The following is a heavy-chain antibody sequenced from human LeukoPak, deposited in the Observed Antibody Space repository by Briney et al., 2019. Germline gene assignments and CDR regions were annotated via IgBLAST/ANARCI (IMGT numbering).Heavy chain of an antibody. Sequence: GGSLRLSCAASGFTFSSYSMNWVRQAPGKGLEWVSYISSSSSTIYYADSVKGRFTISRDNAKNSLYPQMNSLRAEDTAVYYCASGSLDYWGQGTLVTVSS. J-gene: IGHJ4*02. D-gene: IGHD2-15*01. CDR3: ASGSLDY. CDR2: ISSSSSTI. V-gene: IGHV3-48*01. CDR1: GFTFSSYS.